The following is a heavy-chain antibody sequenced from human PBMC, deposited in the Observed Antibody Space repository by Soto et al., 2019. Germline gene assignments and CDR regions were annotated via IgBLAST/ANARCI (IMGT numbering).Heavy chain of an antibody. CDR1: GGSISSYY. CDR2: IYYSGST. D-gene: IGHD1-26*01. J-gene: IGHJ5*02. Sequence: SETLSLTCTVSGGSISSYYWSWIRQPPGKGLEWIGYIYYSGSTNYNPSLKSRVTISVDTSKNQFSLKLSSVTAADTAVYYCARGRGSYYVYWFDPWGQGTLVTVSS. CDR3: ARGRGSYYVYWFDP. V-gene: IGHV4-59*01.